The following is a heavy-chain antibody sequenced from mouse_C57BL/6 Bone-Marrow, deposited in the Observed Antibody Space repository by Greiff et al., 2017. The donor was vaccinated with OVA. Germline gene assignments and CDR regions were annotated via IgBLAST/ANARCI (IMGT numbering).Heavy chain of an antibody. CDR1: GYTFTDYE. V-gene: IGHV1-15*01. D-gene: IGHD4-1*01. CDR3: TRSGVPFDY. CDR2: IDPETGGT. Sequence: VQLQESGAELVRPGASVTLSCKASGYTFTDYEMHWVKQTPVHGLEWIGAIDPETGGTAYNQKFKGKAILTADKSSSTAYMELRSLTSEDSAVYYCTRSGVPFDYWGQGTTLTVSS. J-gene: IGHJ2*01.